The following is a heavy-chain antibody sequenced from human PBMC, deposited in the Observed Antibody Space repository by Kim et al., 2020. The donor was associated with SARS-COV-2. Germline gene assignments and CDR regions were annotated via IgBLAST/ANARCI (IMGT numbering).Heavy chain of an antibody. CDR2: IYYSGST. J-gene: IGHJ4*02. V-gene: IGHV4-31*03. D-gene: IGHD5-12*01. CDR3: ARFLATIINPYYFDY. CDR1: GGSISSGGYY. Sequence: SETLSLTCTVSGGSISSGGYYWSWIRQHPGKGLEWIGYIYYSGSTYYNPSLKSRVTISVDTSKNQFSLKLSSVTAADTAVYYCARFLATIINPYYFDYWGQGTLVTVSS.